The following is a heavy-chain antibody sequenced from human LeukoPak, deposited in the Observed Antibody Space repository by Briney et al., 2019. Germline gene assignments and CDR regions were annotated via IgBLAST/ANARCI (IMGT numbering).Heavy chain of an antibody. CDR1: GFTLSTYA. V-gene: IGHV3-23*01. CDR3: LREEAIVVIREPPP. CDR2: IRGSGGSNT. J-gene: IGHJ4*02. Sequence: SGGSLRLSCAASGFTLSTYAMSWVRQAPGKGLEWVSTIRGSGGSNTYYADSVQGRFTISRDNSKNTLYLQMRSLRAQDRVIYHCLREEAIVVIREPPPRGQGTLVTVSS. D-gene: IGHD3-22*01.